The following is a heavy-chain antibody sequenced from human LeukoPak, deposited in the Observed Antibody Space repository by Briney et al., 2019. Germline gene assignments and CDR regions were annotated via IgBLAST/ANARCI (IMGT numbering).Heavy chain of an antibody. V-gene: IGHV4-39*01. Sequence: SETLSLTCTVSGGSISSDNYYWGWIRQPPGRGLEWIGSIYYSGTTYYNPSLKSRVTISVDTSKNQFSLKLSSVTAADTALYYCAKHYMGSSYNHGLDCWGQGTLVTVSS. CDR1: GGSISSDNYY. J-gene: IGHJ4*02. CDR2: IYYSGTT. D-gene: IGHD3-10*01. CDR3: AKHYMGSSYNHGLDC.